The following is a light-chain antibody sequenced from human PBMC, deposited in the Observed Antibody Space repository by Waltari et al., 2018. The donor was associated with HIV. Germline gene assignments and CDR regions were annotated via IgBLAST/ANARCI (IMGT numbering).Light chain of an antibody. V-gene: IGLV2-23*02. CDR3: CSCSVTNSLWV. CDR1: TSEIDISNF. J-gene: IGLJ3*02. Sequence: QSALTQAASVSASLGQSINIHCTATTSEIDISNFVSWYQHHPGKAPKLILYEVNKRPSGVSNRFSGSRSGNTTSLAITGLLADDEADYYCCSCSVTNSLWVFGGGTKVTVV. CDR2: EVN.